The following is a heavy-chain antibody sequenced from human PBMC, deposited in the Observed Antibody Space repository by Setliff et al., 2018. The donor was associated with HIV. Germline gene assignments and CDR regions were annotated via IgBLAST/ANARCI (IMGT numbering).Heavy chain of an antibody. CDR1: GGTFSSYA. V-gene: IGHV1-2*02. Sequence: ASVKVSCKASGGTFSSYAINWVRQAPGQGLEWMGWINPNSGGTNYAQKFQGRVTMTRDTSISTAYMELSRLRSDDTAVYYCARDSMVRGVIISSTHFDYWGQGTLVTVSS. J-gene: IGHJ4*02. CDR3: ARDSMVRGVIISSTHFDY. CDR2: INPNSGGT. D-gene: IGHD3-10*01.